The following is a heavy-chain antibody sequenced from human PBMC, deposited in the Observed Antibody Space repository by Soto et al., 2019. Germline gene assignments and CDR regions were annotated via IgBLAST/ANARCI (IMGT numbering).Heavy chain of an antibody. V-gene: IGHV3-21*01. CDR2: ISSSSSYI. Sequence: GGSLRLSCAASGFTFSSYSMNWVRQAPGKGLEWVSSISSSSSYIYYADSVKGRFTISRDNAKNSLYLQMNSLRAEDTAVYYCALDRIAAPLRLLLDYWGQGSLDTVSS. CDR3: ALDRIAAPLRLLLDY. D-gene: IGHD6-13*01. J-gene: IGHJ4*02. CDR1: GFTFSSYS.